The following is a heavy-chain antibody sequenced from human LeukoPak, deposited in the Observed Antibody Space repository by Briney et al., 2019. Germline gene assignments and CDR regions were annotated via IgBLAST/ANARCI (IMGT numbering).Heavy chain of an antibody. J-gene: IGHJ4*02. CDR1: GYSISSGFY. D-gene: IGHD6-13*01. V-gene: IGHV4-38-2*02. Sequence: SETLSLTCTVSGYSISSGFYWGWIRPPPGKGLEWLGEIYHSGSTNYNPSLKSRVTISVDKSKNQFSLKLNSVTAADTAVYYCARADSSSWRAFDYWGQGTLVTVSS. CDR2: IYHSGST. CDR3: ARADSSSWRAFDY.